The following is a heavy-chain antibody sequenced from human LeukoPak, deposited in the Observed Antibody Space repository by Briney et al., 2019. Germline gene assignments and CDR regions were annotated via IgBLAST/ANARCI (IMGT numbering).Heavy chain of an antibody. V-gene: IGHV3-33*01. D-gene: IGHD4-23*01. CDR1: GITLSNYG. CDR2: IWYDGSNK. J-gene: IGHJ4*02. CDR3: ATWRSGSSSDWYLLGY. Sequence: PGTSLRLSCAASGITLSNYGVHWVRQAPGKGLEWVALIWYDGSNKYFTDSVKGRFTISRDNSRNTVYLHMNSLRVEDTALYYCATWRSGSSSDWYLLGYWGRGTLVTVSS.